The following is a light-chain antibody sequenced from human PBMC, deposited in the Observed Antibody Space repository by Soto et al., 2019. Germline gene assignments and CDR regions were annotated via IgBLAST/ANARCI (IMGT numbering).Light chain of an antibody. CDR2: AAS. Sequence: DSQVTQSPSSLSASVGDTVTITFRTSQSISGKLSWYQQIPGKAPKLLIYAASRLQSGVPSRFSASGSGTEFTLTISSLHPDDFASYYCQQSYSRVTFGQGTKVDIK. CDR3: QQSYSRVT. CDR1: QSISGK. V-gene: IGKV1-39*01. J-gene: IGKJ1*01.